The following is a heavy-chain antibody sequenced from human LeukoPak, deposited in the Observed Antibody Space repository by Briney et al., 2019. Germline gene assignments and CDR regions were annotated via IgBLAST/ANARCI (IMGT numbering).Heavy chain of an antibody. J-gene: IGHJ4*02. CDR2: ISSSSSYI. V-gene: IGHV3-21*01. D-gene: IGHD5-12*01. CDR3: ARGGYSGYDYVS. Sequence: PGGSLRLSCAASGSTFSSYSMNWVRQAPGKGLEWVSSISSSSSYIYYADSVKGRFTISRDNAKNSLYLQMNSLRAEDTAVYYCARGGYSGYDYVSWGQGTLVTVSS. CDR1: GSTFSSYS.